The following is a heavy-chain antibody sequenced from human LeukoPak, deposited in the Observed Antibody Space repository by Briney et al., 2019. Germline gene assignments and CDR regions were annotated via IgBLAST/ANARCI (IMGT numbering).Heavy chain of an antibody. J-gene: IGHJ3*02. D-gene: IGHD2-2*01. CDR2: INPNSGGT. CDR3: ARDPTQDIVVVPAATALDI. CDR1: GYTFTGYY. V-gene: IGHV1-2*02. Sequence: GASVKVSCKASGYTFTGYYMHWVRQAPGQGLEWMGWINPNSGGTNYAQKFQGRVTMTRDTSISTAYMELSRLRSDDTAVYYCARDPTQDIVVVPAATALDIWGQGTMVTVPS.